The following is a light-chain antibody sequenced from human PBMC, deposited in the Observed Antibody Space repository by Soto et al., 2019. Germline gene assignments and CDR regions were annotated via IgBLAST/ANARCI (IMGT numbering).Light chain of an antibody. V-gene: IGLV3-25*01. CDR2: KDI. CDR3: QSSDTSGTYV. Sequence: SYELTQPPSVSVSPGQTARITCSGDALPKQYVYWYQQKSGQAPVLLINKDIERPSGIPERLSGSSSGTTATLTISGVQAEDEADYYCQSSDTSGTYVFGTGTKLTVL. CDR1: ALPKQY. J-gene: IGLJ1*01.